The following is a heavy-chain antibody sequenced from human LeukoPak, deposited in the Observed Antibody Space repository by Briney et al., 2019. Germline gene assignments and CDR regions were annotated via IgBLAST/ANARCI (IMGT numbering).Heavy chain of an antibody. CDR2: INPSSRNT. D-gene: IGHD2-2*01. J-gene: IGHJ6*02. Sequence: ASVTVSCKASGYSLSRYGISWVRQAPGQGREWMGWINPSSRNTYYTQKLQGRVTVTTDTSTSTAYMELRSLRSDDTAVYYCARDCSSTSCGYGLDVWGQGTTVTVSS. CDR1: GYSLSRYG. CDR3: ARDCSSTSCGYGLDV. V-gene: IGHV1-18*01.